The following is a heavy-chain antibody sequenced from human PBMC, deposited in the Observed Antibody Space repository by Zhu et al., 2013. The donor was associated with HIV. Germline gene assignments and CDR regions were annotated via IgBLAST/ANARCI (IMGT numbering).Heavy chain of an antibody. CDR1: GYTFTSYG. CDR2: ISAYNGIT. D-gene: IGHD2-8*01. CDR3: ARLATVLTPYYYGMDV. Sequence: QVQLVQSGAEVKKPGASVKVSCKASGYTFTSYGINWVRQAPGQELEWMGWISAYNGITNYAQKLQGRVTMTTDTSTSTAYMELRSLRSDDTAVYYCARLATVLTPYYYGMDVWGQGTTVTVSS. V-gene: IGHV1-18*01. J-gene: IGHJ6*02.